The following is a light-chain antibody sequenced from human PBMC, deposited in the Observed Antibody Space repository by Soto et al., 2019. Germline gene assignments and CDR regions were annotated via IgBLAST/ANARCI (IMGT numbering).Light chain of an antibody. CDR2: GAS. CDR3: QQYHDWPPLT. V-gene: IGKV3-15*01. Sequence: EIVMTQSPATLSESPGERATLSCRASQSVGNNLAWYQQQPGQAPRLLIHGASTRATGVPGRFSGSGSGTEFTLTIASLQSEDFAVYYCQQYHDWPPLTFGGGTKVEIK. J-gene: IGKJ4*01. CDR1: QSVGNN.